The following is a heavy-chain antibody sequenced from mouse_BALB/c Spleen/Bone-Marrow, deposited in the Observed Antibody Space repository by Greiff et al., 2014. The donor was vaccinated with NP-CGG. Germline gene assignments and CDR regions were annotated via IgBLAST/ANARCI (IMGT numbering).Heavy chain of an antibody. CDR2: IDPANGNT. CDR3: APYYYGSSGFAY. D-gene: IGHD1-1*01. Sequence: VQLQQPGAELVKPGASVKLSCTASGFNIKDTYMHWVKQRPEQGLEWIGRIDPANGNTKYDPKFQGKATITADTSSNTAHLQLSTLTSEDTAAYYCAPYYYGSSGFAYWGQGTLVTVSA. V-gene: IGHV14-3*02. CDR1: GFNIKDTY. J-gene: IGHJ3*01.